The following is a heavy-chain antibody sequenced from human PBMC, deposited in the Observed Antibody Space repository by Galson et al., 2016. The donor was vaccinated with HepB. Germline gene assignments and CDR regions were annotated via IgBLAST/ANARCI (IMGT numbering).Heavy chain of an antibody. CDR1: VFTYSSDS. Sequence: SLRLSCAASVFTYSSDSMSWVRQAPEQGLEWVSSISSSSNYIYYADSVKGRFTISRDNTKNSLYLQMNSLRVEDTAVYDCARDPPRLSGYVYDYWGQGTLVTVSS. J-gene: IGHJ4*02. CDR2: ISSSSNYI. D-gene: IGHD5-12*01. CDR3: ARDPPRLSGYVYDY. V-gene: IGHV3-21*01.